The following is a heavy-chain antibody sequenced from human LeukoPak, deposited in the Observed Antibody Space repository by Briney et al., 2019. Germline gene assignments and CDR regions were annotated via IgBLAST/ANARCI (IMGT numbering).Heavy chain of an antibody. V-gene: IGHV3-23*01. CDR1: GFTFSSYA. J-gene: IGHJ4*02. D-gene: IGHD3-10*01. CDR3: AKDAQGRARFGEFDY. CDR2: ISGSGGST. Sequence: GGSLRLSCAASGFTFSSYAMSWVRKAPGEGLEWVSAISGSGGSTYYADSVKGRFTISRDNSKNTLYLQMNSLRAEDTAVYYCAKDAQGRARFGEFDYWGQGTLVTVSS.